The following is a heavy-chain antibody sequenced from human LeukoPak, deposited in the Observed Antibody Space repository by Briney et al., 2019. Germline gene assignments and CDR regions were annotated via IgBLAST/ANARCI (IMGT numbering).Heavy chain of an antibody. CDR2: IVVGSGNT. CDR1: GFTXTSSA. CDR3: AAGHYDILTGYPNTDAFDI. D-gene: IGHD3-9*01. J-gene: IGHJ3*02. Sequence: SVKVSCKASGFTXTSSAVQWVRQARGQRLEWIGWIVVGSGNTNYAQKFQERVTITRDMSTSTAYMELSSLRSEDTAVYYCAAGHYDILTGYPNTDAFDIWGQGTMVTVSS. V-gene: IGHV1-58*01.